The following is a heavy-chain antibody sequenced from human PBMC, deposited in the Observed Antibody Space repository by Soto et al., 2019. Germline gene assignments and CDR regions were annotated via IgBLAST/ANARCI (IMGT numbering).Heavy chain of an antibody. CDR3: ASSYCGGDCYWVYNWFDP. J-gene: IGHJ5*02. CDR2: IIPIFGTA. Sequence: QVQLVQSGAEVKKPGSSVKVSCKASGGTFSSYAISWVRQAPGQGLDWMGGIIPIFGTANYAQKFQGRVTITADESTSTAYMELSSLRSEDTAVYYCASSYCGGDCYWVYNWFDPWGQGTLVTVSS. D-gene: IGHD2-21*02. CDR1: GGTFSSYA. V-gene: IGHV1-69*01.